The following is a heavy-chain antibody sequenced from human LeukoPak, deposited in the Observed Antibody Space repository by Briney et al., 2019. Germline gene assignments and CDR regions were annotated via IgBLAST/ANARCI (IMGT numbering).Heavy chain of an antibody. J-gene: IGHJ4*02. CDR2: IFYSGST. CDR1: GGSISSGAYY. Sequence: PSQTLSLTCTVSGGSISSGAYYWSWIRQPPGKGLEWIGYIFYSGSTYYNPSLKSRVTLSLSTSKNQFSLKLSSVTAADTAVYYCARGTSPWPYDYWGQGTLVTVSS. CDR3: ARGTSPWPYDY. V-gene: IGHV4-30-4*08.